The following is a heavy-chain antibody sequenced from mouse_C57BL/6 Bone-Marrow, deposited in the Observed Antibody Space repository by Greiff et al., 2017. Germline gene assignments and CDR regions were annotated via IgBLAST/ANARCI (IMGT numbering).Heavy chain of an antibody. J-gene: IGHJ4*01. CDR1: GFTFSDYG. D-gene: IGHD2-1*01. CDR3: ARVYYGNYGAMDY. CDR2: ISSGSSTI. V-gene: IGHV5-17*01. Sequence: EVKVVESGGGLVKPGGSLKLSCAASGFTFSDYGMHWVRQAPEKGLEWVAYISSGSSTIYSADTVKGRFTISRDNAKNTLFLQMTSLRSEDTAMYYCARVYYGNYGAMDYWGQGTSVTVSS.